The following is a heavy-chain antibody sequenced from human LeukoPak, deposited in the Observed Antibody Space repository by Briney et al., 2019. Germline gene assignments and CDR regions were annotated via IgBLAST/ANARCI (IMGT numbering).Heavy chain of an antibody. CDR3: ACLGDYYDSSRGAFDI. CDR1: GFTFSNAW. D-gene: IGHD3-22*01. CDR2: IKSKTDGGTT. J-gene: IGHJ3*02. Sequence: GGSLRLSCAASGFTFSNAWMSWVRPAPGKGLEWVGRIKSKTDGGTTDYAAPVKGRFTISRDNAKNSLYLQMNSLRAEDTALYYCACLGDYYDSSRGAFDIWGQGTMVTVSS. V-gene: IGHV3-15*05.